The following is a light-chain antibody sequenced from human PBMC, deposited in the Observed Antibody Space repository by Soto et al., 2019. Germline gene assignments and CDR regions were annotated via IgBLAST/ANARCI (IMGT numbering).Light chain of an antibody. J-gene: IGKJ1*01. CDR1: QSVSSSY. Sequence: EIVLTQSPGTLSLSPGERATLSCRASQSVSSSYLAWYQQKPGQAPRLLIYCASSRATGIPDRFSGSGSGTDFTLIISRLEPEDVAVYYCQQYGSSPRTFGQGTKMEIK. CDR3: QQYGSSPRT. V-gene: IGKV3-20*01. CDR2: CAS.